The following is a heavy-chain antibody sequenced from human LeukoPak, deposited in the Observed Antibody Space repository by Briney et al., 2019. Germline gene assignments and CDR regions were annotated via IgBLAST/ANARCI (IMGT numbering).Heavy chain of an antibody. J-gene: IGHJ4*02. CDR3: ARGSEIAAPRPFDY. D-gene: IGHD6-13*01. CDR2: IWYDGTNK. CDR1: GFTFSSYV. V-gene: IGHV3-33*01. Sequence: GRSLRLSCAASGFTFSSYVMHWVRQAPGKGLEWVAVIWYDGTNKYYADSVKGRFTISRDNSKNTLYLQMNSLRAEDTAAYYCARGSEIAAPRPFDYWGQGTLVTVSP.